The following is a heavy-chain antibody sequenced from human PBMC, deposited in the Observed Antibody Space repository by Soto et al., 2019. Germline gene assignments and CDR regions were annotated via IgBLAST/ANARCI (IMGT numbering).Heavy chain of an antibody. V-gene: IGHV1-8*01. D-gene: IGHD6-13*01. CDR1: GYTFTSYD. CDR2: MNPNSGNT. CDR3: ARWAYSSSWYYYYGMDV. J-gene: IGHJ6*02. Sequence: ASVKVSCKASGYTFTSYDINWVRQATGQGLEWMGWMNPNSGNTGYAQKFQGRVNMTRNTSISTAYMELSSLRSEDTAVYYCARWAYSSSWYYYYGMDVWGQGTTVTVSS.